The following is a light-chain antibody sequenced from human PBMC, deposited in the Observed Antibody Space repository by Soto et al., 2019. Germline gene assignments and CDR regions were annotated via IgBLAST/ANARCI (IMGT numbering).Light chain of an antibody. V-gene: IGKV1-39*01. CDR1: QSISSY. J-gene: IGKJ5*01. CDR2: AAS. Sequence: DIQMTQSPSSLSASVGDRVTITCRASQSISSYLNWYQQKPGKAPKLLIYAASSLQSGVPSRFSGSGSGTEFTLTISSLQSEDFAVYYCQQYNNWPPITCGQGTRREIK. CDR3: QQYNNWPPIT.